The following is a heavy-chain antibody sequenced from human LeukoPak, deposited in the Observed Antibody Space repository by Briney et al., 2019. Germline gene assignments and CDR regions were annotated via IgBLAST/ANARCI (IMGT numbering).Heavy chain of an antibody. J-gene: IGHJ6*02. CDR3: ARVDSSTIFYYYYGMDV. Sequence: ASVKVSCKASGYTFTGYYMHWVRQAPGQGLEWMGWINPNSGGTNYAQKFQGRVTMTRDTSISTAYMELSRLRSEDTAVYYCARVDSSTIFYYYYGMDVWGQGTTVTVSS. V-gene: IGHV1-2*02. CDR2: INPNSGGT. CDR1: GYTFTGYY. D-gene: IGHD3-3*01.